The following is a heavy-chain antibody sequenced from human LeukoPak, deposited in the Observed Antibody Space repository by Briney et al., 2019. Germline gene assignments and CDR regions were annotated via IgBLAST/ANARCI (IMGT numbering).Heavy chain of an antibody. CDR1: GFTFSSYA. CDR2: ISYDGSNK. V-gene: IGHV3-30-3*01. CDR3: ASAIWFGELFDWFDP. Sequence: PGRSLRLSCAASGFTFSSYAMHWVRQAPGKGLEWVAVISYDGSNKYYADSVKGRFTISRDNSKNTLYLQMNSLRAEDTAVYCCASAIWFGELFDWFDPWGEGTLVTVSS. D-gene: IGHD3-10*01. J-gene: IGHJ5*02.